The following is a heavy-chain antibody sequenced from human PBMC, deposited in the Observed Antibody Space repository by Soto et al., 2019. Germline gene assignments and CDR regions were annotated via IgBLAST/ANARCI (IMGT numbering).Heavy chain of an antibody. J-gene: IGHJ5*02. D-gene: IGHD6-13*01. CDR2: IYYSGST. CDR3: ARRNSSSSLFFDP. V-gene: IGHV4-39*01. Sequence: SETLSLTCTVSGGSISSSSYYWGWIRQPPGKGLEWIGSIYYSGSTYYNPSLKSRVTISVDTSKNQFSLKLSSVTAADTAVYYCARRNSSSSLFFDPWGQGTLVTVSS. CDR1: GGSISSSSYY.